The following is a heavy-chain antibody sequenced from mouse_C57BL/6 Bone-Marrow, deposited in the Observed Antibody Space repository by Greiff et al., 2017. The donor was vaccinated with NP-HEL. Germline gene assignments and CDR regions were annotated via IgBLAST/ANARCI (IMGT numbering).Heavy chain of an antibody. Sequence: ESGPGLVKPSQSLSLTCSVTGYSITSGYYWNWIRQFPGNKLEWMGYISYDGSNNYNPSLKNRISITRDTSKNQFFLKLNSVTTEDTATYYCARGYYGSRYFDYWGQGTTLTVSS. V-gene: IGHV3-6*01. D-gene: IGHD1-1*01. CDR2: ISYDGSN. CDR1: GYSITSGYY. CDR3: ARGYYGSRYFDY. J-gene: IGHJ2*01.